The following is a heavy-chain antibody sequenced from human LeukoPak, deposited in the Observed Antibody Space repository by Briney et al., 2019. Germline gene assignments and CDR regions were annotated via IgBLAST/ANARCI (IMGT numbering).Heavy chain of an antibody. CDR2: ISAYNGNT. D-gene: IGHD3-22*01. CDR3: ARAAIAYDSSGYYYY. Sequence: ASVKVSCKASGYAFTSYGISWVRQAPRQGLEWMGWISAYNGNTNYAQKLQGRVTMTTDTSTSTAYMELRSLRSDDTAVYYCARAAIAYDSSGYYYYWGQGTLVTVSS. J-gene: IGHJ4*02. CDR1: GYAFTSYG. V-gene: IGHV1-18*01.